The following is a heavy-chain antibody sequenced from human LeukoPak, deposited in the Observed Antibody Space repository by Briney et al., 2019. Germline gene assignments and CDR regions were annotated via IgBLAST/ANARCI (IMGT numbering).Heavy chain of an antibody. CDR3: AKDMRMASFEH. V-gene: IGHV3-23*01. CDR1: GFTLSSYT. J-gene: IGHJ4*02. CDR2: IGGSGDRT. Sequence: QSGGSLRLSCAVSGFTLSSYTMNWVRQSPGKGLEWVSGIGGSGDRTYYADSVKGRFSISRDNSKNTLYLQINSLRVEDTAVYYCAKDMRMASFEHWGRGTQVTVSS. D-gene: IGHD5-24*01.